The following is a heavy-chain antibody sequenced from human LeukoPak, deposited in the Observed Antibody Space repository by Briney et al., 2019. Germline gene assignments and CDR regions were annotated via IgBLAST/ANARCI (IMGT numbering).Heavy chain of an antibody. Sequence: PSETLSLTCTVSGYSTSSGYYWGWIRQPPGKGLEWIGSIYHSGSTYYNPSLKSRVTISVDTSKNQFSLKLSSVTAADTAVYYCAREGGIRSSSYVDYWGQGTQVTVSS. CDR3: AREGGIRSSSYVDY. V-gene: IGHV4-38-2*02. CDR1: GYSTSSGYY. J-gene: IGHJ4*02. CDR2: IYHSGST. D-gene: IGHD6-13*01.